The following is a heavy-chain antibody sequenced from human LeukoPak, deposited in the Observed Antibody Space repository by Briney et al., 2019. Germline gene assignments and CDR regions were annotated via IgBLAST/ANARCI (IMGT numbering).Heavy chain of an antibody. CDR1: GGSISSYY. V-gene: IGHV4-59*01. D-gene: IGHD3-3*01. Sequence: PSETLSLTCTVSGGSISSYYWSWIRQPPGKGLEWIGYIYYSGSTNYNPSLKSRVTISVDTSKNQFSLKLSSVTAADTAVYYCAREGVTPGGHWFDPWGQGTLVTVSS. CDR2: IYYSGST. J-gene: IGHJ5*02. CDR3: AREGVTPGGHWFDP.